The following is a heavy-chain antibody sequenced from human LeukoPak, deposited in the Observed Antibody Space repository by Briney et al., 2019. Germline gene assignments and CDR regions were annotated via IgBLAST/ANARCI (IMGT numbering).Heavy chain of an antibody. J-gene: IGHJ3*02. CDR3: VRAETGDHAFNI. Sequence: GTSLRLACAASGFTFSSYDMHWVRQAPGKGLEWVSGIGIAGDTYYQGSVKGRFTISRENGKSSLYLQMNSLRAGDTAVYYCVRAETGDHAFNIWGQGTMVTVSS. CDR1: GFTFSSYD. V-gene: IGHV3-13*01. D-gene: IGHD7-27*01. CDR2: IGIAGDT.